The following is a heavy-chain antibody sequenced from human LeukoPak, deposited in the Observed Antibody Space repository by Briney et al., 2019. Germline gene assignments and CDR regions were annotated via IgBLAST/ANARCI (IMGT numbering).Heavy chain of an antibody. CDR3: ATTMAAVAYYFGY. J-gene: IGHJ4*02. CDR1: GFSVSSNY. V-gene: IGHV3-53*05. CDR2: MCSGGGT. Sequence: PGGSLRLSCAASGFSVSSNYMTWVRQPPGKGLEWVSVMCSGGGTYYADSVRGRFTITRDNSKNTVYLQMNSLRAIDTAVYYCATTMAAVAYYFGYWGQGALVTVSS. D-gene: IGHD6-13*01.